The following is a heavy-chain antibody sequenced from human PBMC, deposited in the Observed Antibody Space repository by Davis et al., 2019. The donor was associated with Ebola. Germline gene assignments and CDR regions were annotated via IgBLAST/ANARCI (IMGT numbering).Heavy chain of an antibody. CDR2: INPDGTKT. J-gene: IGHJ5*02. CDR3: TRDFDWHDGS. V-gene: IGHV3-74*01. D-gene: IGHD3-9*01. CDR1: RVTSTTNW. Sequence: GESLKISCAASRVTSTTNWIHWVRQAPGKGLVWVSRINPDGTKTGYADSVRGRFTISRDLAKNTLFLQMNSLTADDSAVYYCTRDFDWHDGSWGQGTLVTVSS.